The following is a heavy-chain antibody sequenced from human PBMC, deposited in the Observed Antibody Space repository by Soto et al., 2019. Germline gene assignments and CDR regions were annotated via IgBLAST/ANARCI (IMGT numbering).Heavy chain of an antibody. D-gene: IGHD6-13*01. CDR3: ATDKDSSSWHHYYYGMDV. V-gene: IGHV1-69*08. CDR2: IIPILGIA. Sequence: QVQLVQSGAEVKKPGSSVKVSCKASGGTFSSYTISWVRQAPGQGLEWMGRIIPILGIANYAQKFQGRVTITADKSTSTAYMELSSLRSEDTAEYYCATDKDSSSWHHYYYGMDVWGQGTTVTVSS. CDR1: GGTFSSYT. J-gene: IGHJ6*02.